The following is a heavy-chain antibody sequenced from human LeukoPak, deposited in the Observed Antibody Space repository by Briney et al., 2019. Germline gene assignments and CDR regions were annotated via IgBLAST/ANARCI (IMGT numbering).Heavy chain of an antibody. CDR2: IYLADSDA. CDR3: ARPKTETGYDAFDI. Sequence: GESLKISCKGSGYSYNSYWIGWVRQMPGKGLEWMGIIYLADSDARYSPSFQGQVSFSADRSINTAYLQWSSLRASDTAMYYCARPKTETGYDAFDIWGQGTMVTVSS. V-gene: IGHV5-51*01. D-gene: IGHD2-15*01. J-gene: IGHJ3*02. CDR1: GYSYNSYW.